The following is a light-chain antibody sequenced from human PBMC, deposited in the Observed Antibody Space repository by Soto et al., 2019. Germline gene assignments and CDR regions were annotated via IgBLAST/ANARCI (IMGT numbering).Light chain of an antibody. CDR1: TSDIGGSYF. Sequence: QSALTQPRSVSASPGQSVTISCAGATSDIGGSYFVSWYQHHPDTAPKLIIYDVSKRPSGVPDRFSGSKSGNTASLTISGLQSDDEADYYCCSYAGLSFGFGGGTKVTVL. CDR3: CSYAGLSFG. V-gene: IGLV2-11*01. J-gene: IGLJ2*01. CDR2: DVS.